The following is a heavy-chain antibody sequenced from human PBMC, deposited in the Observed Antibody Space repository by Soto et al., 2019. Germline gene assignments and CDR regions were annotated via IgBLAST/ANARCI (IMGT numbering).Heavy chain of an antibody. J-gene: IGHJ4*02. D-gene: IGHD4-17*01. Sequence: GASVKVSCKASGYTFTGYYMHWVRQAPGQGLEWMGWINPNSGGTNYAQKFQGRVTMTRDTSVSTAYMELSRLRSDDTAVYYCARDRHPLTTVPHFDYWGQGTLVTVSS. CDR3: ARDRHPLTTVPHFDY. V-gene: IGHV1-2*02. CDR2: INPNSGGT. CDR1: GYTFTGYY.